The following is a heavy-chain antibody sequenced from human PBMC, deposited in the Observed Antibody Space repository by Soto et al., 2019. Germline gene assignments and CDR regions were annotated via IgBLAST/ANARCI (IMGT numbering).Heavy chain of an antibody. V-gene: IGHV3-30-3*01. Sequence: QVQLVESGGGVVQPGRSLRLSCAASGFTFSSYAIHWVRQAPGKGLEWVAVISYDGSNKYYAESVKGRFTISRDNSTNTLSLQMNALRAEDTAVYYCARSPYGDHPVDYWGQGTLVTASS. CDR3: ARSPYGDHPVDY. J-gene: IGHJ4*02. CDR2: ISYDGSNK. D-gene: IGHD4-17*01. CDR1: GFTFSSYA.